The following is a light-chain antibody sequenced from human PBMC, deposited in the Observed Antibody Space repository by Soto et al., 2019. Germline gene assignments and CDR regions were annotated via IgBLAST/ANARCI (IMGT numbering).Light chain of an antibody. CDR3: QQYNYWPPYT. CDR1: QSVISN. V-gene: IGKV3-15*01. Sequence: ETVMTQSPATLSVSPGERVTLSCRASQSVISNVAWYQQKPGQAPRLLIYGASTRATGIPARFSGSGFGIEFILSISSLQSEDFAVYYCQQYNYWPPYTFGQGTKLEIK. CDR2: GAS. J-gene: IGKJ2*01.